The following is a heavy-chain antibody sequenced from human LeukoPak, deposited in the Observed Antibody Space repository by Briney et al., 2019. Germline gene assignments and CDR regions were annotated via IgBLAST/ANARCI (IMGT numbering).Heavy chain of an antibody. J-gene: IGHJ6*03. CDR1: GYTFSSYG. Sequence: ASVKVSCKASGYTFSSYGISWVRQAPGQGLEWMGWISAYNGNTNYAQKLQGRVTTTTDTSTSTAYMELRSLRSDDTAVYYCARAPLAPNGDYYYYYYMDVWGKGTTVTVSS. CDR2: ISAYNGNT. D-gene: IGHD2-8*01. CDR3: ARAPLAPNGDYYYYYYMDV. V-gene: IGHV1-18*01.